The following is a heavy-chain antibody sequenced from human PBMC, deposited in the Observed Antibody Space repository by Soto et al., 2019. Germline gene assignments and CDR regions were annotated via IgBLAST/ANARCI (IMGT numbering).Heavy chain of an antibody. CDR1: GFTFSSYS. J-gene: IGHJ4*02. D-gene: IGHD3-9*01. CDR2: IFATSTTI. Sequence: GGSLRLSCVASGFTFSSYSMVWVRQAPGKGLEWVSYIFATSTTIYYADYVKGRFTVSRDNAQNSLFLLMNSLRAEDTAVYYCARDKDWAFDYWGQGTLVTVSS. CDR3: ARDKDWAFDY. V-gene: IGHV3-48*04.